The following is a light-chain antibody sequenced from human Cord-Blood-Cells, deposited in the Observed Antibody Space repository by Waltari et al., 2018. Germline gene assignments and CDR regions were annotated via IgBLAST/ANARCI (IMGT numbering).Light chain of an antibody. Sequence: QSALTQPASVSGSPGQSITISCTGTSSDVGGYHYVSSYQQHPGKAPKLMIYEVSNRPSGVSNRVSGSKSGNTASLTISGLQAEDEADYYCSSYTSSSTLVFGTGTKVTVL. CDR1: SSDVGGYHY. V-gene: IGLV2-14*01. J-gene: IGLJ1*01. CDR2: EVS. CDR3: SSYTSSSTLV.